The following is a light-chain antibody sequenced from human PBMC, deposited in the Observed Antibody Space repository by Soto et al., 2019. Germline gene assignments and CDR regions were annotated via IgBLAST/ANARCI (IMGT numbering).Light chain of an antibody. J-gene: IGKJ4*01. V-gene: IGKV1-9*01. CDR2: AAS. CDR1: QAISSY. CDR3: QQLNSYPQVT. Sequence: DIQLTQSPSFLSASVGDRVTITCRASQAISSYLAWYQQKPGKAHKLLIYAASTLQSGVPSRFSGSGSGTEFTITISSLQPEDFSTYYCQQLNSYPQVTFGGGTKVEIK.